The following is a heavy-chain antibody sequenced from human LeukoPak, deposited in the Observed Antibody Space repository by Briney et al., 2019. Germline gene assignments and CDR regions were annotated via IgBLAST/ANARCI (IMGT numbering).Heavy chain of an antibody. CDR1: GFIFNNFG. J-gene: IGHJ4*02. CDR2: ISSSSSHI. D-gene: IGHD3-3*02. CDR3: ARALAH. V-gene: IGHV3-21*01. Sequence: PGGSLRLSCTASGFIFNNFGLMWVRQAPGKGLEWVSSISSSSSHIYYADSVKGRFTISRDNAKNSLYLQMDSLRAEDTAVYYCARALAHWGQGTLVTVSP.